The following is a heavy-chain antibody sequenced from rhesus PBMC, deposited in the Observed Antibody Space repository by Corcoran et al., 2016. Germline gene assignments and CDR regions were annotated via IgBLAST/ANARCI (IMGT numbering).Heavy chain of an antibody. D-gene: IGHD6-37*01. V-gene: IGHV1-111*02. CDR1: AYTFTDYY. J-gene: IGHJ4*01. CDR3: ATSGAASFDY. Sequence: EVQLVQSGAEVKKPGASVKISCKASAYTFTDYYLHWVRQAPGKGLEEMGSVDTEDGEAMHAQKFQDRVTITADTSTDAAYMELSSLGSEDTAVYYCATSGAASFDYWGQRVLVTVSS. CDR2: VDTEDGEA.